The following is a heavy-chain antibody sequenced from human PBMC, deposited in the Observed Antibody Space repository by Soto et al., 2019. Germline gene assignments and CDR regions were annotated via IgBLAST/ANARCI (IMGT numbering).Heavy chain of an antibody. CDR3: ARDGYCSGGSCYSVPVFDY. D-gene: IGHD2-15*01. J-gene: IGHJ4*02. CDR2: ISSSSSTI. Sequence: TGGSLRVSCAASGFTFCSYSMNWGRQGPGEGVDWVSYISSSSSTIYYADSVKGRFTISRDNAKNSLYLQMNSLRAEDTAVYYCARDGYCSGGSCYSVPVFDYWGQGTLVTVSS. V-gene: IGHV3-48*01. CDR1: GFTFCSYS.